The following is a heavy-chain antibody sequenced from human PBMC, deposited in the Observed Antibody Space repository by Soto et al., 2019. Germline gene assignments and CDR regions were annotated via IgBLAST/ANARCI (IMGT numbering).Heavy chain of an antibody. CDR1: GFNFGNYA. CDR3: AKDKGGTPYYIDS. D-gene: IGHD6-25*01. CDR2: INWNSDKV. Sequence: VLLVESGGGLVQPGRSLRPSCAVSGFNFGNYAMHWVRQAPGKGLEWVAAINWNSDKVAYAGSVLGRFTIFRDSAKNTLHLQMNDLTTDDTALYYCAKDKGGTPYYIDSWGQGILVTVSS. J-gene: IGHJ4*02. V-gene: IGHV3-9*01.